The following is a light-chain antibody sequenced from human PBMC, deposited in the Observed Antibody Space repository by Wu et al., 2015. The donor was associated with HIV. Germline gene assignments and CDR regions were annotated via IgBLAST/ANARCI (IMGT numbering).Light chain of an antibody. V-gene: IGKV1-27*01. CDR1: QTISYY. CDR3: QKYNSAPRT. CDR2: SAS. J-gene: IGKJ1*01. Sequence: DIQMTQSPSSLSASVGDRVTITCRASQTISYYLAWYQQKPGRVPELRIYSASTLRPGVPSRFSGTGYGTEFTLTISSLQPEDAATYFCQKYNSAPRTFGQGTKVDIK.